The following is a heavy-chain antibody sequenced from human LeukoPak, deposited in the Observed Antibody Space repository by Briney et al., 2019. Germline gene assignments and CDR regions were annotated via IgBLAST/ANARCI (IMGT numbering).Heavy chain of an antibody. Sequence: SETLSLTCAVYGGSFSGYYWSWIRQPPGKGLEWIGEINHSGSTKYNPSLKSRVTISVDTSKNQFSLKLSSVTAADTAVYYCARGRRNVIAARPNWFDPWGQGTLVTVSS. CDR2: INHSGST. D-gene: IGHD6-6*01. CDR1: GGSFSGYY. CDR3: ARGRRNVIAARPNWFDP. V-gene: IGHV4-34*01. J-gene: IGHJ5*02.